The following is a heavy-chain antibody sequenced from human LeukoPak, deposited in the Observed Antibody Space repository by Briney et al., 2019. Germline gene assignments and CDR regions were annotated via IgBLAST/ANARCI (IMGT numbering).Heavy chain of an antibody. CDR1: GGSPSSYY. D-gene: IGHD6-13*01. CDR3: ARAPGIAAAGTHFDF. V-gene: IGHV4-59*01. Sequence: KPSETLSLTCTVSGGSPSSYYWSWIRQPPGKGLEWIGYIYYSGSAKYNPSLKSRVTISVDTSKNQFSLKLSSVTAGDTAVYYCARAPGIAAAGTHFDFWGQGTLVTVSS. J-gene: IGHJ4*02. CDR2: IYYSGSA.